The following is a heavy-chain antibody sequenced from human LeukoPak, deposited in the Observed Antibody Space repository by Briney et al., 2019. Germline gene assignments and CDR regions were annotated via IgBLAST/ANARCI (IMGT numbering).Heavy chain of an antibody. CDR3: ARVWSYFEFDS. Sequence: GGSLRLSCAASGFTFTSYWMTWVRQAPGKGLEWVANIKQDGSEKYYVDSVKGRFTISRDNAKTSLYLQMNSLRAEDTGVYYCARVWSYFEFDSWGQGALVTVSS. V-gene: IGHV3-7*01. D-gene: IGHD3-10*01. CDR2: IKQDGSEK. CDR1: GFTFTSYW. J-gene: IGHJ5*01.